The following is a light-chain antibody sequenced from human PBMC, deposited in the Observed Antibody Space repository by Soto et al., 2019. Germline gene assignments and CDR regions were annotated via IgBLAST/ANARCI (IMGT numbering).Light chain of an antibody. CDR1: TSNIGAPYD. J-gene: IGLJ1*01. V-gene: IGLV1-40*01. CDR2: GDN. CDR3: QSYDISLHNYV. Sequence: QLVLTQPPSVSGAPGQRVSISCTRSTSNIGAPYDVHWYQHLPGAAPKLLIYGDNNRPSGVPDRFSGSKSGTSASLAITSLQAEDEADYYCQSYDISLHNYVFGTGTKLTVL.